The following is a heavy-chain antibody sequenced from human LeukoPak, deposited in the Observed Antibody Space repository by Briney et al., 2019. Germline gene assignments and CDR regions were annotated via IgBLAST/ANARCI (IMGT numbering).Heavy chain of an antibody. Sequence: SETLSLTCTLSGRSISSYYWSWIRQPPGKGLEWIGYIYYSGSTNYNPSLKSRVTISEDTSKNQFSLKLSSVTAADTAVYYCARYEDWFDPWGQGTLVTVSS. J-gene: IGHJ5*02. CDR1: GRSISSYY. CDR3: ARYEDWFDP. D-gene: IGHD3-16*01. V-gene: IGHV4-59*01. CDR2: IYYSGST.